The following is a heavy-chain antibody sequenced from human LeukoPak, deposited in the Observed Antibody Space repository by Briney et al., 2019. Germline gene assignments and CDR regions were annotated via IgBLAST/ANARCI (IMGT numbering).Heavy chain of an antibody. Sequence: PSETLSLTCTVSGGSISSHYWSWIRQPPGKGLEWIGYIYYSGSTNYNPSLKSRVTMSVDTSKNQFSLKLSSVTAADTAVYYCARRMASGFDYWGQGTLVTVSS. V-gene: IGHV4-59*11. J-gene: IGHJ4*02. D-gene: IGHD2-8*01. CDR1: GGSISSHY. CDR2: IYYSGST. CDR3: ARRMASGFDY.